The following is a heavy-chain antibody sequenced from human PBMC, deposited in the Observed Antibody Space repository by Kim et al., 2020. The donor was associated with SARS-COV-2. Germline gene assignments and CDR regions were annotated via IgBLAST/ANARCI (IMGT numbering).Heavy chain of an antibody. CDR2: IGTAGDT. V-gene: IGHV3-13*01. CDR1: GFTFSSYD. J-gene: IGHJ6*02. Sequence: GGSLRLSCAASGFTFSSYDMHWVRQATGKGLEWVSAIGTAGDTYYPGSVKGRFTISRENAKNSLYLQMNSLRAGDTAVYYCARGRRWGGSGSYYNGYYYYYGMDVWGQGTTVTVSS. D-gene: IGHD3-10*01. CDR3: ARGRRWGGSGSYYNGYYYYYGMDV.